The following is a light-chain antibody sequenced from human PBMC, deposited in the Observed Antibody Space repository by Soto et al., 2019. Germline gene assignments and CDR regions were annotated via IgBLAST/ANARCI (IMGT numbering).Light chain of an antibody. V-gene: IGKV1-5*03. J-gene: IGKJ1*01. CDR1: QSISTW. CDR3: QQYDSYPWT. Sequence: DIQMTQSPSSLSASVGDRVTITCRASQSISTWLAWFQQKPGKAPKLLIYRASSLEGGAPSRFSGSGSGTELTLTISSLQPDDCETYYCQQYDSYPWTFGQGTKVDIK. CDR2: RAS.